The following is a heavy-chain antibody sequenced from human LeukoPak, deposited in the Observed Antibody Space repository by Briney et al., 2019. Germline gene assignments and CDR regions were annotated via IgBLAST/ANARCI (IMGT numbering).Heavy chain of an antibody. D-gene: IGHD6-13*01. CDR2: INHSGST. Sequence: PSETLSLTCAVYGGSFSGYYWSWIRQPPGKGLEWIGEINHSGSTNYNPSLKSRVTISVDTSKNQFSLKLSSVTAADTAVYYCARSRAAAGIEYYFDYWGQRTLVTVSS. J-gene: IGHJ4*02. CDR1: GGSFSGYY. V-gene: IGHV4-34*01. CDR3: ARSRAAAGIEYYFDY.